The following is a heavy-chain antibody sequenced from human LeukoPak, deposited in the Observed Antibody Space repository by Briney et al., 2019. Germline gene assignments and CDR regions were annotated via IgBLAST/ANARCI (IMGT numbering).Heavy chain of an antibody. CDR2: INPNSGGT. J-gene: IGHJ1*01. Sequence: GASVKVSCKASGYTFTGYYMHWVRQAPGQGHEWMGWINPNSGGTNYAQKFQGRVTMTRDTSISTAYMELSRLRSDDTAVYYCARDSYYDSSGYYSSEYFQHWGQGTLVTVSS. V-gene: IGHV1-2*02. CDR1: GYTFTGYY. D-gene: IGHD3-22*01. CDR3: ARDSYYDSSGYYSSEYFQH.